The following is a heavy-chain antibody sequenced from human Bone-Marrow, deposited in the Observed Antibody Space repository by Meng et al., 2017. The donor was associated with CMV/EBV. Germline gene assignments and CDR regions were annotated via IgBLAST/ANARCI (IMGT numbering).Heavy chain of an antibody. V-gene: IGHV3-15*01. Sequence: GGSLRLSSAASGFTFSNAWMSWVRQAPGKGLEWVGRIKSKTDGGTTDYAAPVKGRFTISRDDSKNTLYLQMNSLKTEDTAVYYCTTYIVVVPAAIDWGQGTLVTVSS. CDR3: TTYIVVVPAAID. CDR2: IKSKTDGGTT. CDR1: GFTFSNAW. J-gene: IGHJ4*02. D-gene: IGHD2-2*01.